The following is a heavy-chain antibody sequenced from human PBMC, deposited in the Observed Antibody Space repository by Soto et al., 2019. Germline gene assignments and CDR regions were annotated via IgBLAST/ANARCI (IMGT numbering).Heavy chain of an antibody. CDR3: ANYYGSGSQGYYYGMDV. Sequence: EVQLVESGGGLVKPGGSLRLSCAASGFTFSNAWMSWVRQAPGKGLEWVGRIKSKTDGGTTDYAAPVKGRFTISRDNSKNTLYLQMNSLRAEDTAVYYCANYYGSGSQGYYYGMDVWGQGTTVTVSS. V-gene: IGHV3-15*01. D-gene: IGHD3-10*01. CDR2: IKSKTDGGTT. CDR1: GFTFSNAW. J-gene: IGHJ6*02.